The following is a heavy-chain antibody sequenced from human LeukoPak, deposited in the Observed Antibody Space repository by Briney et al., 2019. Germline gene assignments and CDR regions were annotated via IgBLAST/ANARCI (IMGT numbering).Heavy chain of an antibody. Sequence: SETLSLTCTVSGGSISSYYWSWIRQPPGKGLEWIGYIYYSGSTNYNPSLKSRVTISVDTSKNQFSLKLSSVTAADTAVYYCARDLPVVRGVYYYYYMDVWGKGTTVTISS. J-gene: IGHJ6*03. CDR1: GGSISSYY. CDR3: ARDLPVVRGVYYYYYMDV. V-gene: IGHV4-59*12. CDR2: IYYSGST. D-gene: IGHD3-10*01.